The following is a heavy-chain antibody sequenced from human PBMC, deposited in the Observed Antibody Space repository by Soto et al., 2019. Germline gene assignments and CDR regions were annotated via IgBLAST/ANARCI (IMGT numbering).Heavy chain of an antibody. CDR1: GFTFSSYA. D-gene: IGHD3-16*02. V-gene: IGHV3-23*01. J-gene: IGHJ3*02. Sequence: LRLSCAASGFTFSSYAMSWVRQAPGKGLEWVSAISGSGGSTYYADSVKGRFTISRDNSKNTLYLQMNSLRAEDTAVYYCAKDTPSIMITFGGVIAPDAFDIWGQGTMVTVSS. CDR2: ISGSGGST. CDR3: AKDTPSIMITFGGVIAPDAFDI.